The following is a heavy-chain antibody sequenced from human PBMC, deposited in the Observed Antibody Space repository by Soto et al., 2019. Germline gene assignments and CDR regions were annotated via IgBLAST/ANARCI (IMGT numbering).Heavy chain of an antibody. V-gene: IGHV4-31*03. J-gene: IGHJ4*02. CDR2: IYYSGST. D-gene: IGHD3-22*01. CDR3: ARAILGYYDSSGYVFDY. Sequence: SETLSLTCTVSGGSISSGGYYWSWIRQHPGKGLEWIGYIYYSGSTYYNPSLKSRVTISVDTSKNQFSLKLSSVTAADTAVYYCARAILGYYDSSGYVFDYWGQGTLVTVSS. CDR1: GGSISSGGYY.